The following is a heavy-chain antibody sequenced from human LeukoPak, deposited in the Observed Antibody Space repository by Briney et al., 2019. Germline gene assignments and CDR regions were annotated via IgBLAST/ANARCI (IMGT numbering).Heavy chain of an antibody. J-gene: IGHJ5*02. CDR3: ARRKGGTMVRGVTNWFDP. V-gene: IGHV4-34*01. D-gene: IGHD3-10*01. Sequence: SETLSLTCAVYGGSFSGYYWSWIRQPPGKGLEWIGEINHSGSTNYNPSLKSRVTISVDTSKNQFSLKLSSVTAADTAVYYCARRKGGTMVRGVTNWFDPWGQGTLVTVSS. CDR1: GGSFSGYY. CDR2: INHSGST.